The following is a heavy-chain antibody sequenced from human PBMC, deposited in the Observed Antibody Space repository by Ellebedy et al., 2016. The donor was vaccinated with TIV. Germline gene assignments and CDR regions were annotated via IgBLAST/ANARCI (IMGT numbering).Heavy chain of an antibody. CDR2: IGNSDTK. Sequence: GESLKISCAASGFDFNIFGMNWVRQAPGKGLEWVSYIGNSDTKYYADSVRGRFTISRDKAKKSVYLQMNSLRVEDTGVYYCARDAMIWIFDSWGQGTLVTVSS. V-gene: IGHV3-48*01. D-gene: IGHD3-22*01. CDR1: GFDFNIFG. J-gene: IGHJ4*02. CDR3: ARDAMIWIFDS.